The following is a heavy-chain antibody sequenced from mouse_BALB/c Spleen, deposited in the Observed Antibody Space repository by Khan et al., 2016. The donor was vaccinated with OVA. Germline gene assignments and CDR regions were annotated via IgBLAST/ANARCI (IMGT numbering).Heavy chain of an antibody. CDR1: GFTFSNYA. Sequence: EVELVESGGGLVKPGGSLKLSCAASGFTFSNYAMSWVRQSPEKRLEWVASISSGDSTYYPDSVKGRFTISRDNARNILYLQMSSLGSEDTAMYYCEKDNGFAYWGQGTLVTVSA. CDR2: ISSGDST. D-gene: IGHD6-1*01. V-gene: IGHV5-6-5*01. J-gene: IGHJ3*01. CDR3: EKDNGFAY.